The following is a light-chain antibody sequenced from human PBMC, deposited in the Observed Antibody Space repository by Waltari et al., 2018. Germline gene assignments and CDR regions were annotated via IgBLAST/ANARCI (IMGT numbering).Light chain of an antibody. CDR3: GTWDSSLSGAV. Sequence: QSVLTQPPSVSAAPGQRVTISCSGGSSNIGKNYVSWYRQFPGTAPKLLIYENRSRPAGIPGRFSGSKSGTAATLDITGLQAGDEADYYCGTWDSSLSGAVFGGGTHLTVL. J-gene: IGLJ7*01. CDR2: ENR. V-gene: IGLV1-51*02. CDR1: SSNIGKNY.